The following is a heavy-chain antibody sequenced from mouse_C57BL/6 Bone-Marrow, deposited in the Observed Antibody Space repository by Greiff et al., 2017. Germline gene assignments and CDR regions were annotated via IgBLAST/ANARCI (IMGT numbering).Heavy chain of an antibody. V-gene: IGHV1-66*01. Sequence: QVQLQQSGPELVKPGASVKISCKASGYTFTEYNINWVKQRSGQGLAWIGWIYPGSGNNKYNEKFKGKATLTADTSSSTAYMQLSSLTSEDSAVYYCARSLLRLLAYWGQGTLVTVSA. CDR3: ARSLLRLLAY. CDR2: IYPGSGNN. J-gene: IGHJ3*01. D-gene: IGHD1-2*01. CDR1: GYTFTEYN.